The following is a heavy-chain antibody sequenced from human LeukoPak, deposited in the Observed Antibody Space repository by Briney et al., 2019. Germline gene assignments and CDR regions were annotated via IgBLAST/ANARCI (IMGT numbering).Heavy chain of an antibody. J-gene: IGHJ4*02. D-gene: IGHD1-26*01. CDR1: GFTFSSYA. Sequence: GGSLRLSCAASGFTFSSYAMSWVRQAPGKGLEWVSAISGSGGSTHYADSVKGRFTISRDNSKNTLYLQMNSLRAEDTAVYYCTKDKRVGATWNFDYWGQGTLVTVSS. CDR3: TKDKRVGATWNFDY. V-gene: IGHV3-23*01. CDR2: ISGSGGST.